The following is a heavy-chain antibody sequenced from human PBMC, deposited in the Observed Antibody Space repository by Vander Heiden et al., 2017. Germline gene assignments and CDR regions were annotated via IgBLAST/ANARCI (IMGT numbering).Heavy chain of an antibody. J-gene: IGHJ4*02. CDR2: ISGSGGST. CDR3: ARFDTFGGVIVTLPVY. Sequence: EVQLLESGGGVVQPGGSRILSCAASGFTFSSDAMSWVRQAPGKGLEWVSAISGSGGSTYYADSVKGRFTISRDNSKNTLYLQMNSLRAEDTAVYYCARFDTFGGVIVTLPVYWGQGTLVTVSS. D-gene: IGHD3-16*02. V-gene: IGHV3-23*01. CDR1: GFTFSSDA.